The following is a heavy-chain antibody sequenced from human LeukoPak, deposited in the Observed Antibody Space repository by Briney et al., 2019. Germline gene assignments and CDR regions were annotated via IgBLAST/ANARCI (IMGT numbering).Heavy chain of an antibody. CDR3: ARDSTPTMVRGVIGFDY. CDR1: GGTFSSYA. CDR2: IIPIFGTA. D-gene: IGHD3-10*01. Sequence: ASVKVSCKASGGTFSSYAISWVRRAPGQGLEWMGGIIPIFGTANYAQKFQGRVTITADESTSTAYMELSSLRSEDTAVYYCARDSTPTMVRGVIGFDYWGQGTLVTVSS. V-gene: IGHV1-69*13. J-gene: IGHJ4*02.